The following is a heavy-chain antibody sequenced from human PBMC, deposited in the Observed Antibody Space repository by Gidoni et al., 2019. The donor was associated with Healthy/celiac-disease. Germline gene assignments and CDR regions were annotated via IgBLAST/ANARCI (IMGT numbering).Heavy chain of an antibody. Sequence: QVQLQESGPGLVKPSQTLSLTCTVSGGSISSGSYYWSWIRQPAGKGLEWIGRIYTSGSTNYTPSLKSRVTISVDTSRNQFSLKLSSVTAADTAVYYCASEIGGTFGYWGQGTLVTVSS. CDR3: ASEIGGTFGY. V-gene: IGHV4-61*02. CDR1: GGSISSGSYY. CDR2: IYTSGST. J-gene: IGHJ4*02.